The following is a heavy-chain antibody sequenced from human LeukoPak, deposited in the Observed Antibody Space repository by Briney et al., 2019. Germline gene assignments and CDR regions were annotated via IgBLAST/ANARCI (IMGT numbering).Heavy chain of an antibody. V-gene: IGHV3-7*01. Sequence: GGSLRLSCAASGFTFSSYWMSWVRQAPGKGLEWVANIKQDGSEKYYVDSVKGRFTISRDNSKNTLYLQMNSLRAEDTAVYYCARDGQSTVAAGRDFDYWGQGTLVTVSS. J-gene: IGHJ4*02. D-gene: IGHD6-19*01. CDR2: IKQDGSEK. CDR1: GFTFSSYW. CDR3: ARDGQSTVAAGRDFDY.